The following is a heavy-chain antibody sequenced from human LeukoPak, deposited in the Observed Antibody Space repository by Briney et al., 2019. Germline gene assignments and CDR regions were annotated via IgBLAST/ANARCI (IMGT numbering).Heavy chain of an antibody. J-gene: IGHJ4*02. CDR3: AKSRSSSSTSCYNY. D-gene: IGHD2-2*02. CDR2: ISGSGAST. Sequence: GGSLRLSCAASGFPFSSYAMNWVRQAPGKGLEWVSAISGSGASTYYADSVKDRFTLSRDDSKNTLYLQMNSLRAEDTAVYYCAKSRSSSSTSCYNYWGQGTLVTISS. V-gene: IGHV3-23*01. CDR1: GFPFSSYA.